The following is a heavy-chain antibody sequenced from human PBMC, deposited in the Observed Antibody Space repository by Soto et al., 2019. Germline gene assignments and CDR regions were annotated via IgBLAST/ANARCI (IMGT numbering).Heavy chain of an antibody. J-gene: IGHJ5*02. CDR3: ARALAIEMATITEGLFDP. CDR1: GGSISSGDYY. D-gene: IGHD5-12*01. CDR2: IYYSGST. Sequence: SETLSLTCTVSGGSISSGDYYWSWIRQPPGKGLEWIGYIYYSGSTYYNPSLKSRVTISVDTSKNQFSLKLSSVTAADTAVYYCARALAIEMATITEGLFDPWGQGTLVTVSS. V-gene: IGHV4-30-4*01.